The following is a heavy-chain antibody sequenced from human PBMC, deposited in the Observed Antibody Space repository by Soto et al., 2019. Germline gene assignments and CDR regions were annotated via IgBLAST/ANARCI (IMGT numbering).Heavy chain of an antibody. J-gene: IGHJ4*02. CDR3: AKRPEGSKGPFEY. V-gene: IGHV3-23*01. D-gene: IGHD2-2*01. CDR2: ITVSGTGT. Sequence: GGSLRLSCVASGFTLSNYAMSWVRQAPGEGLEWVSTITVSGTGTYYADPVQGRFTISRDNSKNTLYLQMNSLRTEDTALYYCAKRPEGSKGPFEYWGQGTLVTVSS. CDR1: GFTLSNYA.